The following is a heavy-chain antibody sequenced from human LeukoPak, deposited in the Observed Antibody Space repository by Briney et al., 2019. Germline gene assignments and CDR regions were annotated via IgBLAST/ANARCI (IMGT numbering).Heavy chain of an antibody. CDR1: GFTVSFNY. D-gene: IGHD2-2*01. CDR2: IYSGGST. J-gene: IGHJ4*02. CDR3: AKWYCSSTSCRYFDY. Sequence: GGSPRLSCAAFGFTVSFNYMSWVRQAPGKGLEWVSVIYSGGSTYYAHSVKGRFTISRDNSKNTLYLQMNSLRAEDTAVYYCAKWYCSSTSCRYFDYWGQGTLVTVSS. V-gene: IGHV3-66*01.